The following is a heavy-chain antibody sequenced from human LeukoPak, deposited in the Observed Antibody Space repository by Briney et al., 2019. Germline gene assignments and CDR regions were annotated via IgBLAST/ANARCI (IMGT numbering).Heavy chain of an antibody. J-gene: IGHJ4*02. CDR3: ARDGQRYGWLLYRSGSYNFDY. Sequence: GGSLRLSCAASGFTFSSYAMHWVRQAPGKGLEWVAVISYDGSNKYYADSVKGRFTISRDNSKNTLYLQMNSLRAEDTAVYYCARDGQRYGWLLYRSGSYNFDYWGQGTLVTVSS. V-gene: IGHV3-30*04. CDR2: ISYDGSNK. CDR1: GFTFSSYA. D-gene: IGHD3-3*01.